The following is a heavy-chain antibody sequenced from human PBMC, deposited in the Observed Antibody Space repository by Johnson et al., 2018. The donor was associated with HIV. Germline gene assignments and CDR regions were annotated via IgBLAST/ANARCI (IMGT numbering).Heavy chain of an antibody. Sequence: VQLVESGGGLGQPGGSLRLSCASSGFTFSSFTMRWVRQAPGKGLQWISAISASGASAFYADSVKGRFTISRDNSKNTLYLQMNSLRAEDTAVYYCARVGDRYCSGGSCYSGAFDIWGQGTMVTVSS. CDR1: GFTFSSFT. V-gene: IGHV3-23*04. J-gene: IGHJ3*02. CDR2: ISASGASA. CDR3: ARVGDRYCSGGSCYSGAFDI. D-gene: IGHD2-15*01.